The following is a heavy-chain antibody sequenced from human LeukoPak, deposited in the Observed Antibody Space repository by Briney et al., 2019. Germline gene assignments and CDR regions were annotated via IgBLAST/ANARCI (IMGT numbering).Heavy chain of an antibody. CDR1: GFTVSDNY. Sequence: GGSLRLSCAASGFTVSDNYMSWVRQAPGKGLEWLAVISYDGTNKYYADSVKGRFTISRDHSQSTVDLHMNNLRGADTAVYYCVRSPTYYNMDVWGKGTTVTVSS. CDR3: VRSPTYYNMDV. V-gene: IGHV3-30*03. CDR2: ISYDGTNK. J-gene: IGHJ6*03.